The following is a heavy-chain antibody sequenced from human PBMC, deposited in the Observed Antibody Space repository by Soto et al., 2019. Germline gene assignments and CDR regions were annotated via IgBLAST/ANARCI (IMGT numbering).Heavy chain of an antibody. CDR3: ARDYYDSNGYIYY. CDR2: IIPIFGTA. J-gene: IGHJ4*02. Sequence: SVKVSCKASGGTFSSYAISWVRQAPGQGLEWMGGIIPIFGTANYAQKFQGRVTITADESTSTAYMELSSLRSEDTAVYYGARDYYDSNGYIYYWGQGTPVPVSS. V-gene: IGHV1-69*13. CDR1: GGTFSSYA. D-gene: IGHD3-22*01.